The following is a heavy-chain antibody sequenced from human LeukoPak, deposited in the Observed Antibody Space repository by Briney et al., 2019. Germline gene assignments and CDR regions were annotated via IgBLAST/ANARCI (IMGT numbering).Heavy chain of an antibody. CDR2: IYNSGST. D-gene: IGHD6-13*01. CDR3: ARHFKSAAAKRAFDY. J-gene: IGHJ4*02. V-gene: IGHV4-59*08. Sequence: SETLSLTRTVSGGSISNYYWSWIRQPPGKGLEWIAYIYNSGSTDYNPSLRSRVTISADTSKNQFSLRLTSVTAADTAIYYCARHFKSAAAKRAFDYWGQGTLVTVSS. CDR1: GGSISNYY.